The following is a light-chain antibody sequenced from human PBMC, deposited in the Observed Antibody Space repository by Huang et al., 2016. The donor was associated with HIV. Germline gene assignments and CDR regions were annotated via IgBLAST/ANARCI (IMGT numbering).Light chain of an antibody. CDR2: AAS. Sequence: DIQLTQSSSSLSASVRNRVTITCRASQAIAKSLAWYQQKPGKAPKLLLYAASRLESGVPARFSGSGSGTDYTLTISSLQPEDFATYYCQQYHSTPYTFGQGTKLEIK. J-gene: IGKJ2*01. CDR1: QAIAKS. CDR3: QQYHSTPYT. V-gene: IGKV1-NL1*01.